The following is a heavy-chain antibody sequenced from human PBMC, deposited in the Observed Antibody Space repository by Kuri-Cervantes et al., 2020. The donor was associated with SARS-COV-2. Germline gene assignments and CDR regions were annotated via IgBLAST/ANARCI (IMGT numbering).Heavy chain of an antibody. CDR3: AKEGAYCGGDCYSLGFDY. CDR2: LSGSGGST. Sequence: ETLSLTCAASGFTFSSYGMSWVRQAPGKGLEWVSALSGSGGSTYYADSVKGRFSVSRDNSKSTLFLHMNSLRAEDTAVYYCAKEGAYCGGDCYSLGFDYWGQGTLVTVSS. J-gene: IGHJ4*02. D-gene: IGHD2-21*02. V-gene: IGHV3-23*01. CDR1: GFTFSSYG.